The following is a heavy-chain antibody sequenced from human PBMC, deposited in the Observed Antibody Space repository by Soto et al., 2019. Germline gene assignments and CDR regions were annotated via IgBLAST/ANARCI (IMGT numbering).Heavy chain of an antibody. CDR2: ISSSGSTI. J-gene: IGHJ4*02. CDR3: ASSQDYVWGISFDY. D-gene: IGHD3-16*01. Sequence: GGSLRLSCAASGFTFSDYYMSWIRQAPGKGLEWVSYISSSGSTIYYADSVKGRFTISRDNAQNSLYLQMNSLRAEDTAVYYCASSQDYVWGISFDYWGQGSLVTVSS. V-gene: IGHV3-11*01. CDR1: GFTFSDYY.